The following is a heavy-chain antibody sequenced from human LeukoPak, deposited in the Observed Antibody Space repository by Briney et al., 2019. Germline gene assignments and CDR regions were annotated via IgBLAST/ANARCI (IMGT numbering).Heavy chain of an antibody. Sequence: GGSLRLSCAASGFTVSSSYMSWVRQAPGKGLEWVSSMYSGGSTYYGDSVKGRFTKARDSSKSTLYRQMNTLRVEYSAVYYCARDTTMVDWGQGTLVTVSS. V-gene: IGHV3-53*01. CDR1: GFTVSSSY. CDR2: MYSGGST. J-gene: IGHJ4*02. D-gene: IGHD3-10*01. CDR3: ARDTTMVD.